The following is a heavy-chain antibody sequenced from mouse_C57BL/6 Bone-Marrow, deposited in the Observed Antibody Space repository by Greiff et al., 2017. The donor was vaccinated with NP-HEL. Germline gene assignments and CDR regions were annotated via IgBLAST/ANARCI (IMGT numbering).Heavy chain of an antibody. J-gene: IGHJ4*01. V-gene: IGHV5-4*01. CDR1: GFTFSSYA. Sequence: DVQLVESGGGLVKPGGSLKLSCAASGFTFSSYAMSWVRQTPEKRLEWVATISDGGSYTYYPDNVKGRFTISRDNAKNNLYLQMSHLKSEDTAMYYCARVPITTVVATKAMDYWGQGTSVTVSS. CDR3: ARVPITTVVATKAMDY. CDR2: ISDGGSYT. D-gene: IGHD1-1*01.